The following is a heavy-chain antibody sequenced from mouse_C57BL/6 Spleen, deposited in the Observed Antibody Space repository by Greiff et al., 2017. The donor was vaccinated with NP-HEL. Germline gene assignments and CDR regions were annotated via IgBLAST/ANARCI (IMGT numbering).Heavy chain of an antibody. J-gene: IGHJ4*01. CDR2: IDPSDSYT. CDR1: GYTFTSYW. CDR3: ARSIDYGMDD. Sequence: VQLQQSGAELVMPGASVKLSCKASGYTFTSYWMHWVKQRPGQGLEWIGEIDPSDSYTNYNQKFKGKSTLTVDKSSSTAYMQLSSLTSEDSAVYYCARSIDYGMDDWGQGTSVTVSA. D-gene: IGHD2-4*01. V-gene: IGHV1-69*01.